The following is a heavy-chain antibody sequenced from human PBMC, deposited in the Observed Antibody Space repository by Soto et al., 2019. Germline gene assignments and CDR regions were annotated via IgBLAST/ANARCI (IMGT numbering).Heavy chain of an antibody. D-gene: IGHD2-15*01. J-gene: IGHJ5*02. CDR2: ISSSGSTI. Sequence: GGSLRLSCAASGFTFSDYYMSWIRQAPGKGLEWVSYISSSGSTIYYADSVKGRFTISRDNAKNSLYLQMNSLGAEDTAVYYCARDLRYCSGGSCLSADWFDPWGQGTLVTVSS. CDR1: GFTFSDYY. CDR3: ARDLRYCSGGSCLSADWFDP. V-gene: IGHV3-11*01.